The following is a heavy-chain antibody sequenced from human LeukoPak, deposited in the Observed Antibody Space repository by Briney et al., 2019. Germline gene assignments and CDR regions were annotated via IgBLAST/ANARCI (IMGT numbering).Heavy chain of an antibody. D-gene: IGHD1-26*01. CDR2: LYSDDSA. J-gene: IGHJ4*02. CDR1: GFSISSGY. V-gene: IGHV3-66*02. Sequence: GGSLRLSCVASGFSISSGYMTWARQAPGKALEWVSLLYSDDSAYYPDSVKGRFTISRDNSKSTLHLQMDTLRTEDTATYYCARDPWQGSTTLHWGQGIMVTVSS. CDR3: ARDPWQGSTTLH.